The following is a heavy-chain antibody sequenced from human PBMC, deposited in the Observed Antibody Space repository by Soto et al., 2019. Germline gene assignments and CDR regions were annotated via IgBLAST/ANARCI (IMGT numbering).Heavy chain of an antibody. CDR2: ISGTGIDI. CDR1: GFDFYYYN. CDR3: ARERVVNYTDYYFDY. J-gene: IGHJ4*01. Sequence: EVQLVESGGGLVEPGGSLRLSCADSGFDFYYYNMNWVRQAPGRGLEWVSSISGTGIDIHFADSVKGRFVISRDNAKTSLYLQMNSLRPEDTAVYYCARERVVNYTDYYFDYWGHGTLVTVSS. D-gene: IGHD3-16*02. V-gene: IGHV3-21*01.